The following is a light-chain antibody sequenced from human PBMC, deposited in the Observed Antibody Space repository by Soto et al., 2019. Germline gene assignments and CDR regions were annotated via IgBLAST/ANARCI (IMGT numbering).Light chain of an antibody. CDR2: DVN. J-gene: IGLJ1*01. CDR1: SSDVGGYNY. Sequence: QSVLTQPASVSGSPGQSITISCTGTSSDVGGYNYVSWYQQHPGKVPKVMIYDVNNRPSGVSIRFSGSKSGNTASLTISGLQAEDEADYYCSSFTSSSTPYVFGTGTKVTVL. V-gene: IGLV2-14*03. CDR3: SSFTSSSTPYV.